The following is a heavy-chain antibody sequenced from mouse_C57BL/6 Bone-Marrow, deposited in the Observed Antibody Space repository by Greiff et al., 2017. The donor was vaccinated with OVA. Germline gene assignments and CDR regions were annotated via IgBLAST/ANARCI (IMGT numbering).Heavy chain of an antibody. J-gene: IGHJ4*01. CDR3: ARLWRYAEYAMDY. V-gene: IGHV1-77*01. D-gene: IGHD1-1*02. CDR1: GYTFTDYY. Sequence: QVHVKQSGAELVKPGASVTISCKASGYTFTDYYINWVKQRPGQGLEWIGKIGPGSGSTYYNEKFKGKATLTADKSSSTAYMQLSSLTSEDSAVYFCARLWRYAEYAMDYWGQGTSVTVSS. CDR2: IGPGSGST.